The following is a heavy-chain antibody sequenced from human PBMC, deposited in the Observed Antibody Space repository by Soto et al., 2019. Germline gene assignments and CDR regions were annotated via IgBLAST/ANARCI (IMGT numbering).Heavy chain of an antibody. CDR2: ILPVFGSA. Sequence: QVHLVQSGAEVKRPGSSVKVSCKASGGTISTSSINWLRQAPGQRPEWMGNILPVFGSADYAQKFRDRVTITADKSTNTAYMELRSLFSEDAAVYYCARAHEYGGDSDAFDIWGQGTVVTVSS. CDR1: GGTISTSS. J-gene: IGHJ3*02. D-gene: IGHD4-17*01. V-gene: IGHV1-69*14. CDR3: ARAHEYGGDSDAFDI.